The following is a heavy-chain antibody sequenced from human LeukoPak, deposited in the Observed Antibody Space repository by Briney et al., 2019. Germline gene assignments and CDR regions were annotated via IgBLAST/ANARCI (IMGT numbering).Heavy chain of an antibody. CDR1: GYTFISYG. Sequence: ASVKVSCKASGYTFISYGISWVRQAPGQGLEWMGWISAHNGNTNYAQNLQGRVTMTTDTSTSTAHMELRSLKSDDTAVYYCARDGRITILRVHQSRLVDDPVHIWGQVTKVTV. V-gene: IGHV1-18*01. CDR2: ISAHNGNT. CDR3: ARDGRITILRVHQSRLVDDPVHI. J-gene: IGHJ3*02. D-gene: IGHD3-3*01.